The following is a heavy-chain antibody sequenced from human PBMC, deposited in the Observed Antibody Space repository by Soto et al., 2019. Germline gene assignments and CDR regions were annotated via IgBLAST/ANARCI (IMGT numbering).Heavy chain of an antibody. Sequence: QVQLVQSGAEVKKPGSSVNVSCKASGGTFSSYTISWVRQAPGQGLEWMGRIIPILGIANYAQKFQGRVTITADKSTSTAYMELSSLRSEDTAVYYCARVFGYYYYGMDVWGQGTTVTVSS. D-gene: IGHD3-16*01. J-gene: IGHJ6*02. CDR3: ARVFGYYYYGMDV. V-gene: IGHV1-69*02. CDR1: GGTFSSYT. CDR2: IIPILGIA.